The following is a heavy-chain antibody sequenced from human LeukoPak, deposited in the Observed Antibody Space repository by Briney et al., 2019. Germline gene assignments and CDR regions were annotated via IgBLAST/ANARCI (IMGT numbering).Heavy chain of an antibody. V-gene: IGHV1-46*01. CDR2: INPSGGST. Sequence: GASVKVSCKASGYTFTSYYMHWVRQAPGQGLEWMGIINPSGGSTSYAQKFQGRVTMARDTSTSTVYMELSSLRSEDTAVYYCATHGSGSNYYYYYYMDVWGKGTTVTISS. D-gene: IGHD3-10*01. CDR1: GYTFTSYY. J-gene: IGHJ6*03. CDR3: ATHGSGSNYYYYYYMDV.